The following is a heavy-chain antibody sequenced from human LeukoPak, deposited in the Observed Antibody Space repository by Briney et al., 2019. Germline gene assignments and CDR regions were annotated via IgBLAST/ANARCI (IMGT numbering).Heavy chain of an antibody. CDR3: ARVSCTNGVCYGFDY. D-gene: IGHD2-8*01. Sequence: PGGSLRLSCAASGFTFSRFWISWVRQAPGKGLEWVANIKQDGSEKYYVDSVKGRFTISRDNAKNSLYLQMNSLRGEDTAVFYCARVSCTNGVCYGFDYWGQGTLVTDSS. V-gene: IGHV3-7*01. J-gene: IGHJ4*02. CDR1: GFTFSRFW. CDR2: IKQDGSEK.